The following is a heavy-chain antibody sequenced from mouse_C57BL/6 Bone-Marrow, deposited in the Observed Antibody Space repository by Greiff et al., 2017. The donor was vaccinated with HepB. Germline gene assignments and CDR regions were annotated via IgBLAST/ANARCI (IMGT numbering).Heavy chain of an antibody. V-gene: IGHV5-17*01. CDR2: ISSGSSTI. Sequence: EVKLVESGGGLVKPGGSLKLSCAASGFTFSDYGMHWVRQAPEKGLEWVAYISSGSSTIYYADTVKGRFTISRDNAKNTLCLRMTSLRSEDTAMYYCARERVYYGSSLSYWGQGTLVTVSA. D-gene: IGHD1-1*01. J-gene: IGHJ3*01. CDR1: GFTFSDYG. CDR3: ARERVYYGSSLSY.